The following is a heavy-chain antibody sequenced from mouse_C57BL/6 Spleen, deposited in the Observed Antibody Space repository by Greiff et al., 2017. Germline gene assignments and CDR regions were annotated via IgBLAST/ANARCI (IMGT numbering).Heavy chain of an antibody. CDR2: ISYDGSN. CDR1: GYSITSGYY. J-gene: IGHJ2*01. D-gene: IGHD2-1*01. Sequence: DVQLQESGPGLVKPSQSLSLTCSVTGYSITSGYYWNWIRQFPGNKLEWVGYISYDGSNNYNPSLKNRISITRDTSKNQFFLKLNSVTTEDTATYYCALYGTPGDWGQGTTLTVSS. CDR3: ALYGTPGD. V-gene: IGHV3-6*01.